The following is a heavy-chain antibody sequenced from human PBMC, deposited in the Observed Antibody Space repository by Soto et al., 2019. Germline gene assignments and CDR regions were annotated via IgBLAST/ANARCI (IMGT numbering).Heavy chain of an antibody. V-gene: IGHV3-13*01. CDR2: IGTAGDT. CDR3: ARGITLVREHLPGDALDI. J-gene: IGHJ3*02. D-gene: IGHD3-10*01. CDR1: GFTFSSYD. Sequence: EVQLVESGGGLVQPGGSLRLSCAASGFTFSSYDMHWVRQATGKGLEWVSAIGTAGDTYYPGSAKGRFTISRENAKISLYLQMNSLRAGDTAVYYCARGITLVREHLPGDALDIWGQGRMVTVSS.